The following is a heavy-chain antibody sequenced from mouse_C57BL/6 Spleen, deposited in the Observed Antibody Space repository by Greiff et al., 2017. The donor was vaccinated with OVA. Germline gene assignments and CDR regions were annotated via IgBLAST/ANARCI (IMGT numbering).Heavy chain of an antibody. V-gene: IGHV2-5*01. D-gene: IGHD2-1*01. CDR2: IWRGGST. CDR1: GFSLTSYG. CDR3: AKEVYYGNPYAMDY. Sequence: VHLVESGPGLVQPSQSLSITCTVSGFSLTSYGVHWVRQSPGKGLEWLGVIWRGGSTDYNAAFMSRLSITKDNSKSQVFFKMNSLQADDTAIYYCAKEVYYGNPYAMDYWGQGTSVTVSS. J-gene: IGHJ4*01.